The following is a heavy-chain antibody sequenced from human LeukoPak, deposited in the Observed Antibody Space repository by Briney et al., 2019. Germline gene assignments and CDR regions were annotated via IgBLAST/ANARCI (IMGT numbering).Heavy chain of an antibody. D-gene: IGHD3-10*01. CDR3: AKDRYYGSGSYRWFDP. J-gene: IGHJ5*02. CDR1: GFTFSSYG. Sequence: GGTLRLSCAASGFTFSSYGMSWVRQAPGKGLEWVSAISGSGGSTYYADSVKGRFTISRDNSKNTLYLQMNSLRAEDTAVYYCAKDRYYGSGSYRWFDPWGQGTLVTVSS. V-gene: IGHV3-23*01. CDR2: ISGSGGST.